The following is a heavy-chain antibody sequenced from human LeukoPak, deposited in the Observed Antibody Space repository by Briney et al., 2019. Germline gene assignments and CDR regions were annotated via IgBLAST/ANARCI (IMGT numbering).Heavy chain of an antibody. V-gene: IGHV3-9*01. J-gene: IGHJ6*02. D-gene: IGHD1-26*01. Sequence: GRSLRLSCAASGFTFEDYAMHWVRQAPGKGLEWVSGISWNSGNIGYADSVKGRFTISRDNAKNSLYLQMNSLRAEDTALYYCAKDESVGAAWPYYYGVGVWGQGTTVTVSS. CDR1: GFTFEDYA. CDR3: AKDESVGAAWPYYYGVGV. CDR2: ISWNSGNI.